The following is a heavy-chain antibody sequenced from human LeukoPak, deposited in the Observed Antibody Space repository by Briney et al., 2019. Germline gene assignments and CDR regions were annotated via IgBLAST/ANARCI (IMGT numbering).Heavy chain of an antibody. D-gene: IGHD3-22*01. CDR1: GGSISSYY. CDR3: ASWADYYDSSGYPDY. CDR2: MYYSGST. J-gene: IGHJ4*02. Sequence: PSETLSLTCTVSGGSISSYYWNWIRQPPGKGPEWIGYMYYSGSTNYNPSLKSRVTISVDTSKNQFSLKLSSVTAADTAVYYCASWADYYDSSGYPDYWGQGTLVTVSS. V-gene: IGHV4-59*01.